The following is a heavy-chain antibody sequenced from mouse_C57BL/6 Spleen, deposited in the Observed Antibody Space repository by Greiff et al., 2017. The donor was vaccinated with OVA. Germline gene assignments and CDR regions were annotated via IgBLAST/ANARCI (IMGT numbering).Heavy chain of an antibody. D-gene: IGHD2-10*01. V-gene: IGHV1-52*01. Sequence: VQLQQPGAELVRPGSSVKLSCKASGYTFTSYWMHWVKQRPIQGLEWIGNIDPSDSETHYNQKFKDKATLTVDKSSSTAYMQLSSLTSEDSAVYYCARTYYPYYYAMDYWGQGTSVTVSS. CDR2: IDPSDSET. J-gene: IGHJ4*01. CDR1: GYTFTSYW. CDR3: ARTYYPYYYAMDY.